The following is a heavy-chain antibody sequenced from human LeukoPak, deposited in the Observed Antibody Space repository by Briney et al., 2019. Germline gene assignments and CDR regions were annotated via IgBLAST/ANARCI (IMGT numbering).Heavy chain of an antibody. J-gene: IGHJ3*02. CDR2: IVVGSGNT. CDR3: AAVPNANAWYWDDAFDI. CDR1: GFTFTTSA. Sequence: SVKVSFKASGFTFTTSAVQWVRQARGQRREWIGRIVVGSGNTDHAQKFQGRLTITRDISTSTAYMELSSLTSDDMAVYYCAAVPNANAWYWDDAFDIWGQGTMVTVSS. D-gene: IGHD2-8*02. V-gene: IGHV1-58*01.